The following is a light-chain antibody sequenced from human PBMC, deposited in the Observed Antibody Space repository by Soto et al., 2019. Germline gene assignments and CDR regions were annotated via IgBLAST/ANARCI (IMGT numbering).Light chain of an antibody. CDR2: GAS. CDR1: QGIGGT. Sequence: EIVMTQSPASLSVSPGERATLSCRASQGIGGTLAWYQRKPGQTLTLLIYGASTRATGVPARFSGGGSGTEFTLTINSLQSEDFAVYYCQRYNSWPLSFGGGTK. V-gene: IGKV3-15*01. CDR3: QRYNSWPLS. J-gene: IGKJ4*01.